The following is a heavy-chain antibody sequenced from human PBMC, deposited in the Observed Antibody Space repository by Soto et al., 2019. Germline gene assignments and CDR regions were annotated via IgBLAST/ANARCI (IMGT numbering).Heavy chain of an antibody. V-gene: IGHV4-30-2*01. Sequence: PSETLSLTCAVSGGSISSGAYSWSWIRQPPGKGLEWIGYIYHSGSTYYNPSLKSRVTVSIDRSKNQFSLKLSSVTAADTAVFYCARGPYDSSGFYSAFDIWGQGTMVTV. CDR2: IYHSGST. D-gene: IGHD3-22*01. J-gene: IGHJ3*02. CDR3: ARGPYDSSGFYSAFDI. CDR1: GGSISSGAYS.